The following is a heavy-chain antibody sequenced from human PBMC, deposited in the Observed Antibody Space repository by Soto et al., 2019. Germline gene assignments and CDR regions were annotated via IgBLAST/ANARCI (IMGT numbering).Heavy chain of an antibody. D-gene: IGHD4-4*01. J-gene: IGHJ4*02. CDR3: VTDYMRGRDY. V-gene: IGHV1-3*01. CDR2: INAGPGDT. Sequence: QLVQSGAEVKKPGASVRVSCKASGYSFISYGINWVRQAPGLRPEWMGWINAGPGDTEYSQRFQDRVTITRDTSASTVYMEMRSLKVEDTAVYYCVTDYMRGRDYWGQGTSVTVSS. CDR1: GYSFISYG.